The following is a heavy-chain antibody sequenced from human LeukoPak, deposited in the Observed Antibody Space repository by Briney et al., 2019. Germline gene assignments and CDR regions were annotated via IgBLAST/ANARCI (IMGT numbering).Heavy chain of an antibody. V-gene: IGHV4-39*06. Sequence: PSETLSLTCTVSGGSIRSMSYYWGWIRQPRGKGLEGIGGSYYSGSTYYNPSLKSRVTISVDTSKNQSALKLSSVTAADTAVYYCARRIEDMVRGVITSRIDYWGQGTLVTVSS. CDR2: SYYSGST. CDR3: ARRIEDMVRGVITSRIDY. J-gene: IGHJ4*02. D-gene: IGHD3-10*01. CDR1: GGSIRSMSYY.